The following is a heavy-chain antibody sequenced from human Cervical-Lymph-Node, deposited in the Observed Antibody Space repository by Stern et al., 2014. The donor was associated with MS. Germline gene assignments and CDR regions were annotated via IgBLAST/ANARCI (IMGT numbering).Heavy chain of an antibody. CDR1: GHTFA. CDR3: TSLSGPLDS. J-gene: IGHJ5*01. D-gene: IGHD3-10*01. CDR2: IITGNGDT. V-gene: IGHV1-3*04. Sequence: QVQLLQPGAEVKKPGASVKASCKASGHTFAVHWVRQAPGQRLEWMGRIITGNGDTNYSQKFQGRVTITRDTFASTAYMELRSLRSEDTAVYYCTSLSGPLDSWGQGTLVTVSS.